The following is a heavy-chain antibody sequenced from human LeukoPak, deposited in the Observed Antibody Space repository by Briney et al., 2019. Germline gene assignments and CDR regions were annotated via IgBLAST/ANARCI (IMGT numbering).Heavy chain of an antibody. J-gene: IGHJ3*02. Sequence: SETLSLTCTVSGGSISSYYWSWIRQPAGKGLEWIGRIYTSGSTNYNPSITSRVTMSVDTSKNQFSLKLSSVTAADTAVYSGARGAVRVRGARLGQNDAFDIWGQGTMVTVSS. V-gene: IGHV4-4*07. CDR2: IYTSGST. D-gene: IGHD3-10*01. CDR3: ARGAVRVRGARLGQNDAFDI. CDR1: GGSISSYY.